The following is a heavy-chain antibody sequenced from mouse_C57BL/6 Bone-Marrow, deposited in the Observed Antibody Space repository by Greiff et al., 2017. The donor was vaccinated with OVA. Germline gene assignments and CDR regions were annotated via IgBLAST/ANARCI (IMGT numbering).Heavy chain of an antibody. D-gene: IGHD1-1*02. CDR2: IYPRSGNT. Sequence: VQLQQSGAELARPGASVKLSCKASGYTFTSYGISWVKQRTGQGLEWIGEIYPRSGNTYYNEKFKGKATLTADKSSSTAYMELRSLTSEDSAVYFCARFGDRSIWSRYFDYWGQGTTLTVSS. CDR1: GYTFTSYG. V-gene: IGHV1-81*01. CDR3: ARFGDRSIWSRYFDY. J-gene: IGHJ2*01.